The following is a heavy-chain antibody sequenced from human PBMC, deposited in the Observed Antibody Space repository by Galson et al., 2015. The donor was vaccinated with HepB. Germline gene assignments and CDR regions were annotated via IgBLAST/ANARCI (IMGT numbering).Heavy chain of an antibody. CDR2: IWHTVTT. CDR3: AKGRRAGSSSSWYNY. CDR1: GGSISTNNW. J-gene: IGHJ4*02. V-gene: IGHV4/OR15-8*02. D-gene: IGHD2-2*02. Sequence: SETLSLTCVVSGGSISTNNWWSWIRQPPGKGLEWIGGIWHTVTTNYNPSLQSRLTMSLDRSKKQFSLNLTSVSAADTAVYYCAKGRRAGSSSSWYNYWGQGILVTVSS.